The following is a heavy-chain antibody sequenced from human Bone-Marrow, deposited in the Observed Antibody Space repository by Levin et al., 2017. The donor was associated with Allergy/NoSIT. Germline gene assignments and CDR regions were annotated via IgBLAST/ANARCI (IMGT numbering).Heavy chain of an antibody. D-gene: IGHD3-10*01. J-gene: IGHJ2*01. CDR1: GFTFGRYG. CDR2: ISYDESLE. Sequence: GGSLRLSCAASGFTFGRYGMHWVRQVPGKGLEWVAVISYDESLEYYAEFVKGRFSISRDNSQNTLYLQMNSLTAEDTALYYCAKDQGLFSTRGFFDLWGRGTLVTVSS. V-gene: IGHV3-30*18. CDR3: AKDQGLFSTRGFFDL.